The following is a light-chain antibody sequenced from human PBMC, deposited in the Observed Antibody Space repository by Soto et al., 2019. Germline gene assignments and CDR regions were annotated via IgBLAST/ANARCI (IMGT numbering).Light chain of an antibody. CDR1: NIGTKS. V-gene: IGLV3-21*04. CDR2: YDS. Sequence: SYELTQPPSVSVAPGKTARISCERNNIGTKSVHWYQQKPRQAPVLVIYYDSARPSGMPERFSGSNAGNTATLTISTVEAGDEDDYYCQVWDRSSDHSVVFGGGTKLTVL. J-gene: IGLJ2*01. CDR3: QVWDRSSDHSVV.